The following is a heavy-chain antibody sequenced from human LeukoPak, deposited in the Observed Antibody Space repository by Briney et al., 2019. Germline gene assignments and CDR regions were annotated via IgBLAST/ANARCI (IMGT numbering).Heavy chain of an antibody. CDR3: ARHGYGSGSYYGY. CDR2: IYYSGST. D-gene: IGHD3-10*01. Sequence: SEALSLTCTVSGGSISSSSYYWGWIRQPPGKGLEWIGSIYYSGSTYYNPSLKSRVTISVDTSKNQFSLKLSSVTAADTAVYYCARHGYGSGSYYGYWGQGTLVTVSS. J-gene: IGHJ4*02. CDR1: GGSISSSSYY. V-gene: IGHV4-39*01.